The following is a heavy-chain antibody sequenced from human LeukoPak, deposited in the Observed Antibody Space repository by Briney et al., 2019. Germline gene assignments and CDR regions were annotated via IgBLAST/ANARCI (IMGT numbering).Heavy chain of an antibody. CDR3: ARIDSYYDILTGYQPYYFDY. CDR2: ISSSSSYI. D-gene: IGHD3-9*01. J-gene: IGHJ4*02. Sequence: GGSLRFSCAASGFTFSSYSMNWVRQAPGKGLEWVSSISSSSSYIYYADSVKGRFTISRDNAKNSLYLQMNSLRAEDTAVYYCARIDSYYDILTGYQPYYFDYWGQGTLVTVSS. CDR1: GFTFSSYS. V-gene: IGHV3-21*01.